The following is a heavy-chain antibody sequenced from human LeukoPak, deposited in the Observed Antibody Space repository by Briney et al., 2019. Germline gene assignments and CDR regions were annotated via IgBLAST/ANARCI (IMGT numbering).Heavy chain of an antibody. J-gene: IGHJ5*01. CDR1: GYTFTSYG. V-gene: IGHV1-18*01. Sequence: AASVKVSCKASGYTFTSYGISWVRQAPGQGLEWMGWISAYNGNTNYAQKLQGRVTMTTDTSASTAYMELRSLRSDDTAVYYCARASHGIAAASWFDSWGQGTLVTVSS. D-gene: IGHD6-13*01. CDR2: ISAYNGNT. CDR3: ARASHGIAAASWFDS.